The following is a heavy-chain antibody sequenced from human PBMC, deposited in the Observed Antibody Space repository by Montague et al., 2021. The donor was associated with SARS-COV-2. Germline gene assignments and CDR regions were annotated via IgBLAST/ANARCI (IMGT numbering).Heavy chain of an antibody. CDR2: ITWDSGTI. D-gene: IGHD3-22*01. V-gene: IGHV3-9*01. J-gene: IGHJ4*02. CDR3: AKDFDYYDSSGYFDY. CDR1: EFTFGDYA. Sequence: SLRLSCAASEFTFGDYAMHWVRQAPGKGPEWVSGITWDSGTIDYADSVKGRFTISRDNAKNSLYLQMNSLRVEDTALYYCAKDFDYYDSSGYFDYWGQGTLVTVSS.